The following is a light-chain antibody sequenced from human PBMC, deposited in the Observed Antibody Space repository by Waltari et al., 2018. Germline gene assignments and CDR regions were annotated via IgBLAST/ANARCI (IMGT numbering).Light chain of an antibody. CDR2: GQD. J-gene: IGLJ3*02. CDR1: SLRRYY. Sequence: SSELTQDPTVSVALGQTVTITCQGDSLRRYYPSWYQQRPGQAPILVFYGQDKRPSGIPDRFSGSILGNTDSLTITGAQAEDEADYYCQSRDTISTRVFGGGTRLTV. CDR3: QSRDTISTRV. V-gene: IGLV3-19*01.